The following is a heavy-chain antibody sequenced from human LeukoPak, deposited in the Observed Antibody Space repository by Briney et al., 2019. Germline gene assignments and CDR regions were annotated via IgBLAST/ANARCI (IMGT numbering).Heavy chain of an antibody. CDR1: GIIFSNYW. D-gene: IGHD6-19*01. J-gene: IGHJ4*02. V-gene: IGHV3-74*01. Sequence: GGSLRLSCAASGIIFSNYWMHWVRQAPGKGLVWVSRINRDGSSTSYADSVKGRFTISRDNAKNSLYLQMNSLRAEDTAVYYCARAPSGWFPFDYWGQGTLVTVSS. CDR2: INRDGSST. CDR3: ARAPSGWFPFDY.